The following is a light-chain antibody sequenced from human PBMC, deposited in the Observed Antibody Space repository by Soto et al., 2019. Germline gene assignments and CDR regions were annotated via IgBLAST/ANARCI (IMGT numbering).Light chain of an antibody. CDR2: AAS. J-gene: IGKJ3*01. CDR3: QQYYSYPET. V-gene: IGKV1-8*01. CDR1: QGISSY. Sequence: AIRMTQSPSSLSASTGDRVTITCRASQGISSYLAWYQQKPGKAPKLLIYAASTLQSGVPSRFSGSGSGTDFTLPISCLQSEDFATYYCQQYYSYPETFGPGTKVYIK.